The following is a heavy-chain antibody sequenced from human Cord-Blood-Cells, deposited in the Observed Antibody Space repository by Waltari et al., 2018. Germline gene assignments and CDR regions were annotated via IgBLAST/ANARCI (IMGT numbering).Heavy chain of an antibody. CDR2: INPNRGNT. CDR3: ARGRYSGYDYYYYYYGMDV. CDR1: GYTFTSYD. Sequence: QVQLVQSGAEVKKPGASVKVSCKASGYTFTSYDINWVRQATGQGLEWMGRINPNRGNTSYAQKFQGRVTMTRNTSISTAYMELSSLRSEDTAVYYCARGRYSGYDYYYYYYGMDVWGQGTTVTVSS. J-gene: IGHJ6*02. V-gene: IGHV1-8*01. D-gene: IGHD5-12*01.